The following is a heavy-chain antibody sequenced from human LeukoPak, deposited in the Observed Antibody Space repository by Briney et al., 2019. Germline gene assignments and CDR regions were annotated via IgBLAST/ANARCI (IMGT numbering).Heavy chain of an antibody. CDR2: IIPIFGTA. Sequence: ASVKVSCKASGGTFSSYAISWVRQAPGQGLEWMGGIIPIFGTANYAQKFQGRVTITTDESTSTAYMELSSLRSEDTAVYYCASWQVRHFFDYWGQGTLVTVSS. CDR3: ASWQVRHFFDY. V-gene: IGHV1-69*05. J-gene: IGHJ4*02. CDR1: GGTFSSYA.